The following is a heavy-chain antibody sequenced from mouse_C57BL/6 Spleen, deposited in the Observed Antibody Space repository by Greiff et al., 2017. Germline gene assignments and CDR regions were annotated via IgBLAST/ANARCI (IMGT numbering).Heavy chain of an antibody. CDR3: ARGILYYYGSRYYCDY. CDR2: INPNNGGT. V-gene: IGHV1-26*01. D-gene: IGHD1-1*01. Sequence: EVQLQQSGPELVKPGASVKISCKASGYTFTDYYMNWVKQSHGKSLEWIGDINPNNGGTSYNQKFKGKATLTVDKSSSTAYMELRSLTSDDSAVYYCARGILYYYGSRYYCDYWGQGTTLTVSS. J-gene: IGHJ2*01. CDR1: GYTFTDYY.